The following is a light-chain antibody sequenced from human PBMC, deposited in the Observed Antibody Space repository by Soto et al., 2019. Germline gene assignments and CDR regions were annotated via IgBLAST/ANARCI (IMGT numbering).Light chain of an antibody. CDR2: EVS. Sequence: QSALTQPPSASGSPGQSVTISCTGTSSDVGGYNYVSWYQQHPGKAPKLMIYEVSKRPSGVPDRFSGSKSGNTASLTGSGLQAEDEADYYCSSYAGRNNLVFGGGTKLTVL. CDR3: SSYAGRNNLV. V-gene: IGLV2-8*01. CDR1: SSDVGGYNY. J-gene: IGLJ2*01.